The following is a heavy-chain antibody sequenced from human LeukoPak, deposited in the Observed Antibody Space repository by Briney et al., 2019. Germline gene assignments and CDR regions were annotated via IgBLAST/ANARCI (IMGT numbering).Heavy chain of an antibody. V-gene: IGHV1-69*04. Sequence: SVKVSCKASGGTFSSYAISWVRQAPGEGLEWMGRIIPIFGIANYAQKFQGRVTITADKSTSTAYMELSSLRSEDTAVYYCARTRVPAAPHPFDYWGQGTLVTVSS. J-gene: IGHJ4*02. CDR3: ARTRVPAAPHPFDY. D-gene: IGHD2-2*01. CDR1: GGTFSSYA. CDR2: IIPIFGIA.